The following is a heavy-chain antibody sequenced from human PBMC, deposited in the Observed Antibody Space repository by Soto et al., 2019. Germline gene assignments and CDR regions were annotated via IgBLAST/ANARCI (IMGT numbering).Heavy chain of an antibody. CDR1: GGSFSGYY. D-gene: IGHD3-22*01. CDR3: ARALGWLLLPNWVDP. Sequence: PSEILSLTCAVDGGSFSGYYWSWIRQPPGKGLEWIGEINHSGSTNYNPSLKSRVTISVDTSKNQFSLKLSSVTAADTAGYYCARALGWLLLPNWVDPWGQGTLVTVSS. CDR2: INHSGST. J-gene: IGHJ5*02. V-gene: IGHV4-34*01.